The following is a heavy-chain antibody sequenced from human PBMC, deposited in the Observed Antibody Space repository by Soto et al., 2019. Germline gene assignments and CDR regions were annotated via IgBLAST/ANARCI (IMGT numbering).Heavy chain of an antibody. CDR3: AREESVPTIEGYCSGGSCYPDY. Sequence: VASVKVSCKASGYTFTSYAMHWVRQAPGQRLEWMGWINAGNGNTKYSQKFQGRVTITRDTSASTAYMELSSLRSEDTAVYYCAREESVPTIEGYCSGGSCYPDYWGQGTLVTVSS. D-gene: IGHD2-15*01. CDR1: GYTFTSYA. J-gene: IGHJ4*02. CDR2: INAGNGNT. V-gene: IGHV1-3*01.